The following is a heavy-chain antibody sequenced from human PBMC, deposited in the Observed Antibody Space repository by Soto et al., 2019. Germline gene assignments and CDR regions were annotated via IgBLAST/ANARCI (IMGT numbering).Heavy chain of an antibody. CDR2: ISGSGGST. CDR3: ANLFVILSISQEDADY. Sequence: PEGSLRLSCAASGFTFSSYAMSWVRQAPGKGLEWVSAISGSGGSTYYADSVKGRFTISRDNSKNTLYLQMNSLRAEDTAVYYCANLFVILSISQEDADYWGQGTLVTVSS. J-gene: IGHJ4*02. V-gene: IGHV3-23*01. D-gene: IGHD2-2*01. CDR1: GFTFSSYA.